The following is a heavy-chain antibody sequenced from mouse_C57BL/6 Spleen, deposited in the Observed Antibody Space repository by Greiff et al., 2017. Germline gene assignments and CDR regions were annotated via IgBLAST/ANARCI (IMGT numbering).Heavy chain of an antibody. J-gene: IGHJ1*03. CDR3: ARAGATVVGGYFDV. V-gene: IGHV1-31*01. D-gene: IGHD1-1*01. CDR1: GYSFTGYY. CDR2: IYPYNGVS. Sequence: EVQLQQSGPELVKPGASVKISCKASGYSFTGYYMHWVKQSHGNILDWIGYIYPYNGVSSYNQKFKGKATLTVDKSSSTAYMELRSLTSEDSAVYYGARAGATVVGGYFDVWGTGTTVTVSS.